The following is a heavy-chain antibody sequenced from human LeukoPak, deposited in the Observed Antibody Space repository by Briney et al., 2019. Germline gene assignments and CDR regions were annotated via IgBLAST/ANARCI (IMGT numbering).Heavy chain of an antibody. Sequence: PSETLSLTCTVFGDSITNSYWTWIRLPPGKGLEWIAYIYYTGYTNYNPSLKSRVSISVDTSKNQSSLKLISVTAADTAVYYCARAPIGSVDYWGPGAQVTVSS. CDR3: ARAPIGSVDY. V-gene: IGHV4-59*01. D-gene: IGHD1-1*01. CDR2: IYYTGYT. J-gene: IGHJ4*02. CDR1: GDSITNSY.